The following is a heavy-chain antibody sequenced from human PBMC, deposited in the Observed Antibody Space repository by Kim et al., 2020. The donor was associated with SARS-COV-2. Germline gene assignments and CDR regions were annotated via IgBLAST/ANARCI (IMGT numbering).Heavy chain of an antibody. D-gene: IGHD3-9*01. Sequence: SETLSLTCTVSGGSISSYYWSWIRQPPGKGLEWIGYIYYSGSTNYNPSLKSRVTISVDTSKNQFSLKLSSVTAADTAVYYCARDPGGALRYSWRGWFDPWGQGTLVTVSS. CDR3: ARDPGGALRYSWRGWFDP. J-gene: IGHJ5*02. CDR2: IYYSGST. CDR1: GGSISSYY. V-gene: IGHV4-59*13.